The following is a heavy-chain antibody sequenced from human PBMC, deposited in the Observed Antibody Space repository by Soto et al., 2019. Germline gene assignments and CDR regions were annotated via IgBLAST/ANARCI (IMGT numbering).Heavy chain of an antibody. CDR3: ASSDGKLFSCSGGSCCSGAIDY. V-gene: IGHV3-74*01. D-gene: IGHD2-15*01. Sequence: DWLIWKRKAPGKGLEWVSRINSDGSSTSYADSVKGRLTISSDNAKNTLYLQMNSLRAEDTAVYYCASSDGKLFSCSGGSCCSGAIDYWGQGTLVTVSS. CDR1: DW. CDR2: INSDGSST. J-gene: IGHJ4*02.